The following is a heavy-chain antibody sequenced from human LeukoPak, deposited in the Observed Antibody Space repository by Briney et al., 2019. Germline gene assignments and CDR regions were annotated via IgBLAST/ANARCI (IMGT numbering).Heavy chain of an antibody. J-gene: IGHJ4*02. CDR3: ARAHCSTTSCYPHLFDC. CDR2: IYSGGNT. D-gene: IGHD2-2*01. CDR1: GFTISSSY. Sequence: GGSLRLSCAASGFTISSSYMSWVRQAPGKGLEWVSLIYSGGNTDHADSVKGRFTISRDNSKSTLYLQMNSLRAEDTAVYYCARAHCSTTSCYPHLFDCWGQGTLVTVSS. V-gene: IGHV3-53*01.